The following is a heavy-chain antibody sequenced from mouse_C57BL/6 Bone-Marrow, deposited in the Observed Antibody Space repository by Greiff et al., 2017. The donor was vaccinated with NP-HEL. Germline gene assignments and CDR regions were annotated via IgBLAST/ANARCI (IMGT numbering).Heavy chain of an antibody. J-gene: IGHJ3*01. CDR1: GFNIKDDY. CDR3: TTGGLFAY. CDR2: IDPENGDT. Sequence: VQLQQSGAELVRPGASVKLSCTASGFNIKDDYMHWVKQRPEQGLEWIGWIDPENGDTEYASKFQGKATITADTSSNTAYLQLSSLTSEDTAVYDCTTGGLFAYWGQGTLVTVSA. V-gene: IGHV14-4*01.